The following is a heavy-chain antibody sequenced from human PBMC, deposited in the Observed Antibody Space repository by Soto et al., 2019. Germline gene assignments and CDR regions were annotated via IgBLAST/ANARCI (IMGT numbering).Heavy chain of an antibody. V-gene: IGHV4-61*01. Sequence: QVQLXESGPGLVKPSETLSLTCTVSGGSVSSGSYYWSWIRQPPGKGLEWIGYIYYSGSTNYNPSLKSRVTISVDTSKNQFSLKLSSVTAADTAVYYCARGIEGWYQGRYYYGMDVWGQGTTVTVSS. CDR3: ARGIEGWYQGRYYYGMDV. D-gene: IGHD6-19*01. J-gene: IGHJ6*02. CDR2: IYYSGST. CDR1: GGSVSSGSYY.